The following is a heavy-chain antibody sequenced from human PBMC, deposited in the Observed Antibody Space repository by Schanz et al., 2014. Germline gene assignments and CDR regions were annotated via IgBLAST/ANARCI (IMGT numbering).Heavy chain of an antibody. CDR1: GFTFSSHW. CDR3: ARLDPYCRSGTCSRAFDF. J-gene: IGHJ4*02. D-gene: IGHD2-15*01. Sequence: EVQLVESGGGLVQPGGSLRLSCAASGFTFSSHWMHWVRQAPGKGLEWVSNIPWNGAAIGYAGSVRGRFTISRDSSKNTLFLQMNSLRTEDTAVYYCARLDPYCRSGTCSRAFDFWGQGTLXTVSS. CDR2: IPWNGAAI. V-gene: IGHV3-74*02.